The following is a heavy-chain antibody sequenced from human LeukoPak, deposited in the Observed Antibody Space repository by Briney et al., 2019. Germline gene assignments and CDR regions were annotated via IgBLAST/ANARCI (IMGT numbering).Heavy chain of an antibody. J-gene: IGHJ5*02. CDR2: IKSKTDGGPT. Sequence: GGSLRLSCAASGFTFSNAWMNWVRQSPGKGLEWVGRIKSKTDGGPTDYAAPVKGRFTISRDDSKNTLYLQMNSLRAEDTAVYYCAREELGSSLGFDPWGQGTLVTVSS. CDR3: AREELGSSLGFDP. CDR1: GFTFSNAW. V-gene: IGHV3-15*07. D-gene: IGHD3-16*01.